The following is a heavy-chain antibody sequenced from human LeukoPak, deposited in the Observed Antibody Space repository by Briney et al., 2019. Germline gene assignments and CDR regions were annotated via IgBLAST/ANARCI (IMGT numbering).Heavy chain of an antibody. CDR3: AKDLLRPLRLPDY. CDR2: ISGSGGST. J-gene: IGHJ4*02. V-gene: IGHV3-23*01. D-gene: IGHD1-14*01. CDR1: GFTFSSYG. Sequence: GGSLRLSCAASGFTFSSYGMSWVRQAPGKGLEWVSAISGSGGSTYYADSVKGRFTISRDNSKNTLYLQMNSLRAEDTAVHYCAKDLLRPLRLPDYWGQGTLVTVSS.